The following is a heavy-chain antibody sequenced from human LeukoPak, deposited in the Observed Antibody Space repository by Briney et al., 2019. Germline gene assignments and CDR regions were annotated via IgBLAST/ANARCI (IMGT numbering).Heavy chain of an antibody. CDR3: ARDLLGQWLGVDY. CDR2: IIPILGIA. Sequence: ASVKVSCKASGGTFSSYAISWVRQAPEQGLEWMGRIIPILGIANYAQKFQGRVTITADKSTSTAYMELSSLRSEDTAVYYCARDLLGQWLGVDYWGQGTLVTVSS. V-gene: IGHV1-69*04. J-gene: IGHJ4*02. CDR1: GGTFSSYA. D-gene: IGHD6-19*01.